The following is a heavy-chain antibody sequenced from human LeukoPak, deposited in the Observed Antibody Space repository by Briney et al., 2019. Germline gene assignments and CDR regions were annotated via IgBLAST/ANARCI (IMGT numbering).Heavy chain of an antibody. D-gene: IGHD2-2*01. CDR1: GGSFSGYY. J-gene: IGHJ5*02. V-gene: IGHV4-34*01. Sequence: PSETLSLTCAVYGGSFSGYYWSWIRQPPGKGLEWIGEINHSGSTNYNPSLKSRVTISVDTSKNQFSLKLSSVTAADTAVYYCARLVWGYCSSTSCYGNWFDPWGQGTLVTVSS. CDR2: INHSGST. CDR3: ARLVWGYCSSTSCYGNWFDP.